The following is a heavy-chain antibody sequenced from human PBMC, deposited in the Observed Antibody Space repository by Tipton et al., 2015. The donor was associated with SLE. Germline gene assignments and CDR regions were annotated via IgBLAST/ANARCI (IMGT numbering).Heavy chain of an antibody. CDR1: GGAISTFY. CDR3: ARGRLRCDY. J-gene: IGHJ4*02. CDR2: IYSSGRT. V-gene: IGHV4-4*07. D-gene: IGHD5-12*01. Sequence: TLSLTCTVSGGAISTFYWSWIRQSAGKGLEWIGRIYSSGRTNYNPSLKSRVTMSVDTSRKQFSLKLTSVTAADTAVYYCARGRLRCDYWGQGNLVTVSS.